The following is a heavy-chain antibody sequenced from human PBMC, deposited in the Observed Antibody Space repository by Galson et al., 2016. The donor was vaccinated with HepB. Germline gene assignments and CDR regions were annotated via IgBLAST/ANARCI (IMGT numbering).Heavy chain of an antibody. CDR1: GFTVSSYY. CDR2: IFYGGTT. V-gene: IGHV3-53*01. J-gene: IGHJ6*03. Sequence: LRLSCAASGFTVSSYYMSWVRQAPGKGLEWVSVIFYGGTTYYADSVEGRFTISSDDSMNTLYLQMTSLTAEDTAVYFCARTSYRECTGTHCVNFRYYYYYMDVWGKGTTVTVSS. D-gene: IGHD2-8*02. CDR3: ARTSYRECTGTHCVNFRYYYYYMDV.